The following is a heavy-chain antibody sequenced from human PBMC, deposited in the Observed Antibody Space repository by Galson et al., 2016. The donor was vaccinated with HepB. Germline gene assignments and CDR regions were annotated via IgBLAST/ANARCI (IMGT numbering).Heavy chain of an antibody. CDR3: ARRVPFAFDG. V-gene: IGHV3-66*04. CDR1: DFSVTANY. J-gene: IGHJ6*02. Sequence: SLRLSCAASDFSVTANYMNWVRQVPGRGLEWVSAIYSGEKTYYADSVKGSVIISSDISKNTMYLQMNSLTVEDTAVYFCARRVPFAFDGWGQGTAVVVSS. CDR2: IYSGEKT. D-gene: IGHD3-16*01.